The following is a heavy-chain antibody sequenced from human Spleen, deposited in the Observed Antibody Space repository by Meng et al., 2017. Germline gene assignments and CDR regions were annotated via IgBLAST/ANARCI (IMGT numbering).Heavy chain of an antibody. Sequence: SETLSLTCAVSGYSISSGYYWGWIRQPPGKGLEWIGSIYHHSGSTYYNPSLKSRVTISVDTSKNQFSLKLSSVTAADTAVYYCARGSIWFGESPWGQGTLVTVSS. V-gene: IGHV4-38-2*01. CDR1: GYSISSGYY. CDR2: IYHHSGST. CDR3: ARGSIWFGESP. J-gene: IGHJ5*02. D-gene: IGHD3-10*01.